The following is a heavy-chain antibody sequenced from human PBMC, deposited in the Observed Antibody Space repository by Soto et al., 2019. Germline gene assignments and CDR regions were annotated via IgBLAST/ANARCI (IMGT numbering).Heavy chain of an antibody. CDR2: ISGSGGST. V-gene: IGHV3-23*01. CDR1: GFTFSSYA. D-gene: IGHD3-22*01. CDR3: AKDQRISRSITMIVVTNNKGNAFDI. Sequence: GGSLRLSCAASGFTFSSYAMSWVRQAPGKGLEWVSAISGSGGSTYYADSVKGRFTISRDNSKNTLYLQMNSLRAEDTAVYYCAKDQRISRSITMIVVTNNKGNAFDIWGQGTMVT. J-gene: IGHJ3*02.